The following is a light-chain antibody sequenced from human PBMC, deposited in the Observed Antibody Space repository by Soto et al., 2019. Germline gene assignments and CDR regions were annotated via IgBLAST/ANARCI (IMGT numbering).Light chain of an antibody. J-gene: IGKJ4*01. Sequence: AIQLTQSPSSLSASVGARVAITCRASQAISKALAWYQQKPERPPILLIYDVSTLESGVPSRFSGSGSGTDFTLTIRSLQPEDFATYVCQQFRGSPFTFGVGTMVDIK. CDR1: QAISKA. CDR3: QQFRGSPFT. CDR2: DVS. V-gene: IGKV1-13*02.